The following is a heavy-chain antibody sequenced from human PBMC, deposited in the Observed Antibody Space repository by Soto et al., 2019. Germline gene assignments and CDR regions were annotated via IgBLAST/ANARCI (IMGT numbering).Heavy chain of an antibody. D-gene: IGHD6-13*01. V-gene: IGHV1-8*01. Sequence: QVQLVQSGAEVKKPGASVKVSCKASGYTFTSYDINWVRQATGQGLEWMGWMNPNSGNTGYAQKFQGRVTMTRNTSRSTAYRGLSSVRAEETAVYYCARERSAAGTGGFDPWGQGTLVTVSS. CDR2: MNPNSGNT. J-gene: IGHJ5*02. CDR1: GYTFTSYD. CDR3: ARERSAAGTGGFDP.